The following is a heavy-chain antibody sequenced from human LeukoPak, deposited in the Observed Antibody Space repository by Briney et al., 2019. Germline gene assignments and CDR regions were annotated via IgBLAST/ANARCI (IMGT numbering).Heavy chain of an antibody. Sequence: AGGSLRLSCAGSGFSFSRFWMSWVRQAPGKGLEWVANIKQDGSEDNYVDSVKGRFTISRDNAKNSLFLQMNSLRVEDTAVYYCTRDLNSPRGSYFGYNYFDPWGQGTLVTVSS. CDR2: IKQDGSED. CDR3: TRDLNSPRGSYFGYNYFDP. D-gene: IGHD1-26*01. V-gene: IGHV3-7*01. CDR1: GFSFSRFW. J-gene: IGHJ5*02.